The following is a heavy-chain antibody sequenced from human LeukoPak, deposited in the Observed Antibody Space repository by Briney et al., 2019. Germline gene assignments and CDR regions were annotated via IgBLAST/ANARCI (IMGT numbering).Heavy chain of an antibody. CDR1: GFTFSSYG. J-gene: IGHJ3*02. CDR3: ARGYYYDIVVVINPAFDI. CDR2: IWYDGSNK. D-gene: IGHD3-22*01. V-gene: IGHV3-33*01. Sequence: GRSLRLSCAASGFTFSSYGMHWVRQAPGKGLEWVAVIWYDGSNKYYADSVKGRFTISRDNSKNTLYLQMNSLRAEDTAVYYCARGYYYDIVVVINPAFDIWGQGTMVTVSS.